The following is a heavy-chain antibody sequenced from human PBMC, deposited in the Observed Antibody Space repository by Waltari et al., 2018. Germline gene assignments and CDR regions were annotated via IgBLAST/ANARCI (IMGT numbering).Heavy chain of an antibody. CDR3: ARAWISLILGATSAFDI. CDR2: INHSGRT. J-gene: IGHJ3*02. V-gene: IGHV4-34*01. Sequence: QVQLQQWGAGLLKPSETLSLTCAVYGGSFSGYYWSWIRQPPGKGLEWIGEINHSGRTNYNPSLKSRVTISSDTSKNQFSLKLSSVTAADTAVYYCARAWISLILGATSAFDIWGQGTMVTVS. D-gene: IGHD1-26*01. CDR1: GGSFSGYY.